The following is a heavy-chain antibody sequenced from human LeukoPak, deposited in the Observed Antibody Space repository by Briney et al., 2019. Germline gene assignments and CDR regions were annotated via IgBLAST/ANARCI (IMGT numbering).Heavy chain of an antibody. CDR3: ARQDSWNSPFDY. V-gene: IGHV1-18*04. CDR2: ISAYNGNT. D-gene: IGHD1-7*01. J-gene: IGHJ4*02. CDR1: GFTFTGYC. Sequence: ASVKISCKASGFTFTGYCMHWVRQAPGQGLEWMGWISAYNGNTNYAQKLQGRVTMTTDTSTSTAYMELRSLRSDDTAVYYCARQDSWNSPFDYWGQGTLVTVSS.